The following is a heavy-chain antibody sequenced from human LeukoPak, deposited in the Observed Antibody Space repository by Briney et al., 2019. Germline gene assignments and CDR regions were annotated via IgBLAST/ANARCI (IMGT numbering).Heavy chain of an antibody. Sequence: GASLKISCKGSGYRFTSYWSGWGRQMPGKGLGWMGIIFPGDSDTRYSPSFQGQVTISADKSISTAHLQWSSLKASDTAMYYCARRTYCSGGSCYSTSINWFDPWGQGTLVTVSS. V-gene: IGHV5-51*01. CDR2: IFPGDSDT. CDR3: ARRTYCSGGSCYSTSINWFDP. CDR1: GYRFTSYW. J-gene: IGHJ5*02. D-gene: IGHD2-15*01.